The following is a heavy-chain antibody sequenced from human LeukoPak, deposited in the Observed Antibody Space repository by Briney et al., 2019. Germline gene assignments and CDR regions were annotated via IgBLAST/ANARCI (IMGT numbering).Heavy chain of an antibody. J-gene: IGHJ4*02. Sequence: PGGSLRLSCAASGFTFSDYGMIWVRQAPGKGLEWVSYITRSSALHYADSVKGRFTISRDNAKNSLFLQMSSLRDEDTAVYYCARGRPHGNDYWGQGTLVTVSS. CDR3: ARGRPHGNDY. CDR2: ITRSSAL. CDR1: GFTFSDYG. D-gene: IGHD4-23*01. V-gene: IGHV3-48*02.